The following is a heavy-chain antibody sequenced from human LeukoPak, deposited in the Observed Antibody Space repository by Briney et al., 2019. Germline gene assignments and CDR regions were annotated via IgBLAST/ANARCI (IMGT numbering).Heavy chain of an antibody. CDR3: ARTYCSSTSCYDTRYYYYGMDV. V-gene: IGHV3-21*01. D-gene: IGHD2-2*01. CDR1: GLTFSSYS. J-gene: IGHJ6*02. Sequence: PGGSLRLSCAASGLTFSSYSMNWVRQAPGKGLEWVSSISSSSSYIYYADSVKGRFTISRDNAKNSLYLQMNSLRAEDTAVYYCARTYCSSTSCYDTRYYYYGMDVWGQGTTVTVSS. CDR2: ISSSSSYI.